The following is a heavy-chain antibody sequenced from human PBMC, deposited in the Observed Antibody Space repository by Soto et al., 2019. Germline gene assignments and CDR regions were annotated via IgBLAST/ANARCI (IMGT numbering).Heavy chain of an antibody. CDR1: GFTFSSYS. D-gene: IGHD2-2*01. V-gene: IGHV3-48*01. CDR3: AREGLGYCSSTSCNPYYYYGMDV. J-gene: IGHJ6*02. CDR2: ISSSSSTI. Sequence: EVQLVESGGGLVQPGGSLRLSCAASGFTFSSYSMNWVRQAPGKGLEWVSYISSSSSTIYYADSVKGRFTISRDNAKNSLYLQMNSLRAEDTAVYYCAREGLGYCSSTSCNPYYYYGMDVWGQGTTVTVSS.